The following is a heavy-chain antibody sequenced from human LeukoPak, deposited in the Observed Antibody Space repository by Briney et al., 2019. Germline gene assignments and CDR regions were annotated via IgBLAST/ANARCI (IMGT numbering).Heavy chain of an antibody. D-gene: IGHD3-10*01. CDR3: VRSPIGASAY. Sequence: ASVKVSCKPSGYTFTDSYIHWVRQAPGVGLQWMGWISSNNGDTKYAEDFQDRVTMTRDTSINTAYMELTGLTPDDTAVYYCVRSPIGASAYWGRGTLVTVSS. V-gene: IGHV1-2*02. CDR2: ISSNNGDT. CDR1: GYTFTDSY. J-gene: IGHJ4*02.